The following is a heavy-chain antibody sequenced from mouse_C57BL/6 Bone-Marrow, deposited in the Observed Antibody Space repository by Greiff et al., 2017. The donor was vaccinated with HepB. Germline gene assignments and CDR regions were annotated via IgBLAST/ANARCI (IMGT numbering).Heavy chain of an antibody. V-gene: IGHV1-69*01. J-gene: IGHJ1*03. Sequence: QVQLKQPGAELVMPGASVKLSCKASGYTFTSYWMHWVKQRPGQGLEWIGEIDPSDSYTNYNQKFKGKSTLTVDKSSSTAYMQLSSLTSEDSAVYYCARTGGFLYWYFDVWGTGTTVTVSS. CDR1: GYTFTSYW. CDR3: ARTGGFLYWYFDV. D-gene: IGHD4-1*01. CDR2: IDPSDSYT.